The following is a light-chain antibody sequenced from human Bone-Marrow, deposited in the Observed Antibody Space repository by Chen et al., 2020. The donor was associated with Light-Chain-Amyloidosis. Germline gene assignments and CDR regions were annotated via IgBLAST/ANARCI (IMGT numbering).Light chain of an antibody. CDR2: DDS. V-gene: IGLV3-21*02. CDR3: QVWDRSSDRPV. CDR1: NIGSTS. Sequence: SYVLTQPSSVSVAPGQTATIACGGNNIGSTSVHWYQQTPGQATLLVVYDDSDRPSGIPGLLAGSNSGNTATLTISRVEAGDAADYYCQVWDRSSDRPVFGGGTKLTVL. J-gene: IGLJ3*02.